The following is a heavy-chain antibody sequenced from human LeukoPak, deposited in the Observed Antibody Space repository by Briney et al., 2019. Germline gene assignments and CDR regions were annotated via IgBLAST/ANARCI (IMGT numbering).Heavy chain of an antibody. Sequence: SETLSLTCTVSGGSISSYKWSWIRQFPGKELEWIGYIYDSGSTNYNPSLKSRVTISVDTSKNQFSLKLSSVTAADTALYYCARLSGDTGYYNGLDVWGQGTTVTVSS. CDR2: IYDSGST. CDR1: GGSISSYK. J-gene: IGHJ6*02. CDR3: ARLSGDTGYYNGLDV. V-gene: IGHV4-59*08. D-gene: IGHD7-27*01.